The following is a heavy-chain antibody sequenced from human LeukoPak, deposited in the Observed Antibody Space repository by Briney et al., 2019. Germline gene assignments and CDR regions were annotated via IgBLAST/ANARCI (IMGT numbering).Heavy chain of an antibody. J-gene: IGHJ4*02. Sequence: PGGSLRLSCADSGFTFSGHWMSWVRQAPGKGLEWVANIKEDGSEKYYVDSVKGRFTISRDNSKNSLYLQMNSLRAEDTAVYYCARLRLPVGPFDYWGQGTLVTASS. CDR1: GFTFSGHW. CDR2: IKEDGSEK. CDR3: ARLRLPVGPFDY. V-gene: IGHV3-7*04.